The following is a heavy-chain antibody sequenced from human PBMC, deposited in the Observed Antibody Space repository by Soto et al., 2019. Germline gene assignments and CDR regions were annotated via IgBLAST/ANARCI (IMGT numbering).Heavy chain of an antibody. CDR2: TYYRSKWYN. CDR3: AGDRCSSTSCYAPNDDFDI. D-gene: IGHD2-2*01. CDR1: GDSVSSNSAA. Sequence: SQTLSLTCAISGDSVSSNSAAWNWIRQSPSRGLEWLGRTYYRSKWYNDYAVSVKSRITINPDTSKNQFSLQLNSVTPEDTAVYYCAGDRCSSTSCYAPNDDFDIWGQGTMVTVSS. J-gene: IGHJ3*02. V-gene: IGHV6-1*01.